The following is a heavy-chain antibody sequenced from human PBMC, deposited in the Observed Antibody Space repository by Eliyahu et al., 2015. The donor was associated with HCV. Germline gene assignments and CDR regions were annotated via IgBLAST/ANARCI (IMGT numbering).Heavy chain of an antibody. CDR3: ARDLLDYGMDV. D-gene: IGHD3-3*01. V-gene: IGHV1-18*01. Sequence: QVQLVQSGAEVKKPGASVRVSCEASGYTFNTYGISWVRQAPGQGLEWMGWVSSYNGNTNYAQKFQGRVTMTTDTSTSTAYMDLRSLRSDDTAVYYCARDLLDYGMDVWGQGTTVTVSS. CDR1: GYTFNTYG. CDR2: VSSYNGNT. J-gene: IGHJ6*02.